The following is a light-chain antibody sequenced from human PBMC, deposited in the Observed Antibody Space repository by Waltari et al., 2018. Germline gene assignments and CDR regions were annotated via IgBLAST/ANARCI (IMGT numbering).Light chain of an antibody. CDR2: GAS. Sequence: EIVLTQSQGTLSLSPGERATLSCRASQSVTRTLAWYQQKPGQAPRLLIYGASNRATGIPDRFSGSGSGTDFSLTISRLEPEDFAVYYCQHYLRLPATFGQGTKVEIK. J-gene: IGKJ1*01. CDR1: QSVTRT. V-gene: IGKV3-20*01. CDR3: QHYLRLPAT.